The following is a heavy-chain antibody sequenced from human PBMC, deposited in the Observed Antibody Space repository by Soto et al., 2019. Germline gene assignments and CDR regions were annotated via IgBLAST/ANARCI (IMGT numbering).Heavy chain of an antibody. CDR3: ARKDSGYADYMDV. Sequence: QVQLQESGPGLVKPSQTLSLTCTVSGGSISRGGYYWSWIRQHPGKGLEWIGYIYYRGGTYYNPSLKSRVTISVDTSENQFSLRLSSATAADTAVYYCARKDSGYADYMDVWGKGTTVTVSS. D-gene: IGHD5-12*01. V-gene: IGHV4-31*03. CDR1: GGSISRGGYY. CDR2: IYYRGGT. J-gene: IGHJ6*03.